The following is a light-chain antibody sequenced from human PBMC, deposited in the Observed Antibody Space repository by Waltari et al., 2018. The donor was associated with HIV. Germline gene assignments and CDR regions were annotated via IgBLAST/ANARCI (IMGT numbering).Light chain of an antibody. CDR2: DDS. CDR3: QVWDSSSDHVV. V-gene: IGLV3-21*02. CDR1: NIGSES. Sequence: SSVLTQPPSVSVAPGQTARITCWASNIGSESVHWYQQKPGQAPVLVVYDDSHRPAGIQERCPGSNSGNTATLTISRVEAGDEADYYCQVWDSSSDHVVFGGGTKLTV. J-gene: IGLJ2*01.